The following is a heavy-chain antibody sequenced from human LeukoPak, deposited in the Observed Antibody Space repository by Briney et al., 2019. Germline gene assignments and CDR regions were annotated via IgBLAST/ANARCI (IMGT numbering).Heavy chain of an antibody. J-gene: IGHJ3*02. CDR1: GGSISSSSYY. V-gene: IGHV4-39*01. Sequence: PSETLSLTCTVSGGSISSSSYYWGWIRQPPGKGLEWIGSIYYSGSTYYNPSLKSRVTISVDTSENQFSLKLSSVTAADTAVYYCARHRGSFFVNAFDIWGQGTMVTASS. CDR3: ARHRGSFFVNAFDI. CDR2: IYYSGST. D-gene: IGHD1-26*01.